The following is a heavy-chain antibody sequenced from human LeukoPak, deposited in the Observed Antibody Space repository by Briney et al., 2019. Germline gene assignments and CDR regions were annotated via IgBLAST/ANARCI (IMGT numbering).Heavy chain of an antibody. CDR2: ISAYNGNT. CDR1: GYAFTSYG. V-gene: IGHV1-18*01. D-gene: IGHD4-11*01. J-gene: IGHJ4*02. Sequence: ASVKVSCKASGYAFTSYGISWERQAPGQGLEWMGWISAYNGNTNYAQKLQGRVTMTTDTSTSTAYMELRSLRSDDTAVCYCARDGAVSETFDYWGQGTLVTVSS. CDR3: ARDGAVSETFDY.